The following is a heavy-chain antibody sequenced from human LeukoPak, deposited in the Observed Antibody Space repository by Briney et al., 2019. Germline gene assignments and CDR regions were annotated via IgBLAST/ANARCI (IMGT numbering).Heavy chain of an antibody. J-gene: IGHJ3*02. Sequence: SETLSLTCTVSGGSISSYYWSWIRQPAGKGLEWIGRIYTSGSTNYNPSLKSRVTMSVDTSKNQFSLRLSSVTAADTAVYYCARQRPTYYYDSSGYSPPPDAFDIWGQGTMVTVSS. CDR2: IYTSGST. CDR3: ARQRPTYYYDSSGYSPPPDAFDI. D-gene: IGHD3-22*01. CDR1: GGSISSYY. V-gene: IGHV4-4*07.